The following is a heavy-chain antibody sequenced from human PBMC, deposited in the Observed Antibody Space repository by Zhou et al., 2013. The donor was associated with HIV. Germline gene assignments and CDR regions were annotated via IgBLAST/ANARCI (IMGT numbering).Heavy chain of an antibody. CDR3: ATPPRGYNYLGY. CDR1: GGSISDYY. J-gene: IGHJ4*02. CDR2: IYSSGST. Sequence: QVQLQESGPGLVKPSETLSLTCTVSGGSISDYYWSWVRQPPGKGLEWIGYIYSSGSTHYNPSLKSRVTISLGTSKNQFSLRLSSVTAADTAVYYCATPPRGYNYLGYWGQGTLVTVSS. V-gene: IGHV4-4*09. D-gene: IGHD5-12*01.